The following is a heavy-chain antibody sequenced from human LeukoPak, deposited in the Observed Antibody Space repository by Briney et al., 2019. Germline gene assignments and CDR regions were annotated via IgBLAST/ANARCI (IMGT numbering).Heavy chain of an antibody. J-gene: IGHJ4*02. CDR3: AKRSSTSSGYFDF. D-gene: IGHD3-22*01. Sequence: GGSLRLSCAASEFTFSSYAMTWVRQAPGKGLEWVSAITGSGAYTNYADSVKGRFTISRDNSKNTIYLQMNSLRAEDTAIYYCAKRSSTSSGYFDFWGRGTLVTVSS. CDR1: EFTFSSYA. V-gene: IGHV3-23*01. CDR2: ITGSGAYT.